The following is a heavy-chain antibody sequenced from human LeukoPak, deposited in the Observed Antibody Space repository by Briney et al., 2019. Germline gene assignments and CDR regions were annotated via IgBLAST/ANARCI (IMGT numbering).Heavy chain of an antibody. Sequence: ASVRVSCKASGGTFSSYAISWVRHAPGQGLEWMGRIIPILGIANYAQKFQGRVTITADKSTSTAYMELSSLRSEDTAVYYCARGGVTIAASDYWGQGTLVTVSS. V-gene: IGHV1-69*04. CDR1: GGTFSSYA. J-gene: IGHJ4*02. CDR3: ARGGVTIAASDY. D-gene: IGHD3-9*01. CDR2: IIPILGIA.